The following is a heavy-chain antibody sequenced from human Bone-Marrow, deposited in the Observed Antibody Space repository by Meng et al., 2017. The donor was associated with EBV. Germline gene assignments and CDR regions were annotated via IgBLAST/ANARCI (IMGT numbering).Heavy chain of an antibody. J-gene: IGHJ4*02. CDR2: ISSGSTYL. Sequence: EVQLVESGGGLVKSGGSLRLSCAASGFIFSDYSMNWVRQAPGKGLEWVSYISSGSTYLYYSDSMKGRFTISRDNARNSLYLQMNNLRAEDTAVYYCARTDSAMVRSLDLCGQGTLCSVSS. CDR1: GFIFSDYS. V-gene: IGHV3-21*01. D-gene: IGHD5-18*01. CDR3: ARTDSAMVRSLDL.